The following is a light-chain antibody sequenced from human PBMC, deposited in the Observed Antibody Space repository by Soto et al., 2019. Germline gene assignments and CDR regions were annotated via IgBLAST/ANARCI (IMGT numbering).Light chain of an antibody. CDR3: QQYNSYRRT. CDR2: KAS. J-gene: IGKJ1*01. Sequence: DIQMTQSPSTLSASVGDRVTITCRASQSISSWLAWYQQKPGKAPKLLIYKASSLESGVPSRFSGSGSGIEFTLTISSLQPDDFATYYCQQYNSYRRTVGQGTKVEIK. V-gene: IGKV1-5*03. CDR1: QSISSW.